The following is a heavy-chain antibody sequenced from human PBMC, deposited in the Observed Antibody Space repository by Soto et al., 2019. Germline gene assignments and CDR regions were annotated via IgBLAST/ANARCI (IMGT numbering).Heavy chain of an antibody. Sequence: TLSFTCTVSVGSVSSGGYYWSWILQHPGKGLEWIGYIYYSGSTYYNPSLKSRVTISVDTSKNQFSLKLSSVTAADTAVYYCARDEGLEATGAFDIWGQGTMVTVSS. D-gene: IGHD1-1*01. CDR2: IYYSGST. CDR1: VGSVSSGGYY. CDR3: ARDEGLEATGAFDI. V-gene: IGHV4-31*03. J-gene: IGHJ3*02.